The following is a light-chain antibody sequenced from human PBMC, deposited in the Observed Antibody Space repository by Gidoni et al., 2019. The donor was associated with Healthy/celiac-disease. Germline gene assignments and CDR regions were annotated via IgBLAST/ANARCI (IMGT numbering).Light chain of an antibody. CDR3: QQSYSTPLT. Sequence: DIQMSQSPSSLSVCVGDRVTITCRASQSISSYLNWYQQKPGKAPTPLIYAASSLQSGAISSFSGSGSETYLTLTISSLQPEDCATYYCQQSYSTPLTFGQXTRLEIK. CDR1: QSISSY. V-gene: IGKV1-39*01. J-gene: IGKJ5*01. CDR2: AAS.